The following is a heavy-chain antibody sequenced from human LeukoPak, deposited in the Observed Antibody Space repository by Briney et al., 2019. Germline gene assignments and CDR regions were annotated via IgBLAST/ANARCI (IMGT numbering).Heavy chain of an antibody. Sequence: PGGSLRLSCAASGFTFSSYGMHWVRQAPGKGLEWVAVIWYDGSNKYYADSVKGRFTIPRDNSKNTLYLQMNSLRAEDTAVYYCARDAGDCSGVSCYPGQFDYWGQGTLVTVSS. CDR1: GFTFSSYG. D-gene: IGHD2-15*01. V-gene: IGHV3-33*01. CDR2: IWYDGSNK. J-gene: IGHJ4*02. CDR3: ARDAGDCSGVSCYPGQFDY.